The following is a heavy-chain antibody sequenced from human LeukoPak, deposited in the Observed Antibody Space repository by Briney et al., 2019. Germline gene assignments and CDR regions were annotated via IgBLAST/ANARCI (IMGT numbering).Heavy chain of an antibody. CDR3: ATINFRPY. V-gene: IGHV3-11*01. D-gene: IGHD1-1*01. CDR1: GFSFSDYY. CDR2: IRSGATTI. J-gene: IGHJ4*02. Sequence: GGSLTLSCEASGFSFSDYYMSWIRQPPGKGLEWIAYIRSGATTIYYADSVKGRFTISSDDAKNSLFLQMNSLRAEDTAIYYCATINFRPYWGQGTLVTVSS.